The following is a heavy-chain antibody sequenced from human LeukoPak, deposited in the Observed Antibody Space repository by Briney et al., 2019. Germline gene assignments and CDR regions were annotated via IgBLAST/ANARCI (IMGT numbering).Heavy chain of an antibody. V-gene: IGHV1-8*01. CDR3: ARVPRIAARPGGWFDP. D-gene: IGHD6-6*01. CDR2: MNPNSGNT. Sequence: ASVKVSRKASGYTFTSYDINWVRQATGQGLEWMGWMNPNSGNTGYAQKFQGRVTMTRNTSISTAYMELSSLRSEDTAVYYCARVPRIAARPGGWFDPWGQGTLVTVSS. CDR1: GYTFTSYD. J-gene: IGHJ5*02.